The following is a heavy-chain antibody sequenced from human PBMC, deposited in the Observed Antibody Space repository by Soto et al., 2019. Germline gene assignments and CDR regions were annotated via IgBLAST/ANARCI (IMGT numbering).Heavy chain of an antibody. CDR2: IKPDGSQE. CDR3: ARDQDYFFWFDP. V-gene: IGHV3-7*05. D-gene: IGHD4-17*01. Sequence: PGGLLRLCCAASGLTCGAYGRSWVSKEQGKGLEWVANIKPDGSQEWYVDSVKGRFTISRDNAKNSLYLQMNSLRAEDTAVYYCARDQDYFFWFDPWVQGTLVTVSS. J-gene: IGHJ5*02. CDR1: GLTCGAYG.